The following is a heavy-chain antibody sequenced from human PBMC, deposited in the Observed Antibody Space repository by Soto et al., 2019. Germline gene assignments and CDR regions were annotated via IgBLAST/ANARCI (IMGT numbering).Heavy chain of an antibody. CDR1: GYTFTGYY. Sequence: SVKVSCKASGYTFTGYYVHWVRQAPGQGLEWMGWINPNSGGTNYAQNFQGWVTLTRDTSFSTAYMELRRLRSDDTAVYYCARGVELRFLEWFPYGMDVWGQGTKVTVSS. D-gene: IGHD3-3*01. CDR2: INPNSGGT. CDR3: ARGVELRFLEWFPYGMDV. V-gene: IGHV1-2*04. J-gene: IGHJ6*02.